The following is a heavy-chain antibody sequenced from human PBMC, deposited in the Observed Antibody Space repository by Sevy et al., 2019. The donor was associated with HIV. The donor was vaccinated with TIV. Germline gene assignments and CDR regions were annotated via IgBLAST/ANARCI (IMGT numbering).Heavy chain of an antibody. V-gene: IGHV3-30-3*01. CDR2: LSYDGSTK. CDR1: GFTFSAHA. J-gene: IGHJ4*02. CDR3: AREGGYSINWSPFY. D-gene: IGHD1-20*01. Sequence: GGSLSLSCAASGFTFSAHAMHWVRQGPGKGLEWVELLSYDGSTKYYADSVKGRFTISRDNSKNTLYLQMDSLRTEDTAVYYCAREGGYSINWSPFYWGQGTLVTVSS.